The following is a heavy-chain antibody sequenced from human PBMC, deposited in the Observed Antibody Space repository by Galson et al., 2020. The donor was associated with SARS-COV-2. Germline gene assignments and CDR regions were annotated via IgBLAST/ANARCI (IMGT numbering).Heavy chain of an antibody. J-gene: IGHJ5*02. Sequence: SCAASVFNLRHNTMSWVRQPPGKGLEWVSRISSNGENTDYANSVKGRFTSPRDNSKSTRHLQMNSLEAEDTPVYYCVRGGTCAPLMGTWGQGNLVTGSS. V-gene: IGHV3-23*01. CDR1: VFNLRHNT. CDR3: VRGGTCAPLMGT. D-gene: IGHD2-8*01. CDR2: ISSNGENT.